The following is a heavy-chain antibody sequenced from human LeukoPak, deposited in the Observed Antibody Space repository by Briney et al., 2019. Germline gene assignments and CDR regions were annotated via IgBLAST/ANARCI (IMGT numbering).Heavy chain of an antibody. V-gene: IGHV1-2*02. CDR1: GYTFTAYY. D-gene: IGHD6-13*01. CDR3: ARHGSDSQLGD. J-gene: IGHJ4*02. Sequence: ASVKVSCKASGYTFTAYYIHWVRQAPGQGLEWMGWINPNSGGTDYAQKFQGRVTMTRDTSISTAYVELSSLTSDDTAVYYCARHGSDSQLGDWGQGTLVTVSS. CDR2: INPNSGGT.